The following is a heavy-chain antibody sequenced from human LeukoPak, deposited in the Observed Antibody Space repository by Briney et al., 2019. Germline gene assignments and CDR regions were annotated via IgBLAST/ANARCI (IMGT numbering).Heavy chain of an antibody. Sequence: GGSLRLSCSASGFTFSSYAIHWARQAPGKGLEYVSAISSNGGSTYYADSVKGRFTISRDNSKNTLYLQMSSLRAEDTVVYYCVKEDPAMASFAYGGQGTLATVSS. V-gene: IGHV3-64D*06. J-gene: IGHJ4*02. CDR1: GFTFSSYA. CDR3: VKEDPAMASFAY. CDR2: ISSNGGST. D-gene: IGHD5-18*01.